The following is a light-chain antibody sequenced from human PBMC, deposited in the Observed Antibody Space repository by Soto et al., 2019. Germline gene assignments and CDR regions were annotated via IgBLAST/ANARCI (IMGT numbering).Light chain of an antibody. Sequence: EIVMTQSPATLSLSPGERATLSCRASQSVSSNVAWYQQIPGQTPRLLIYGASTRATGIPVRFSGSGSGTEFILTISSLQSEDFAVYYCHQYDDGPYTFGQGTKVDIK. V-gene: IGKV3-15*01. CDR2: GAS. J-gene: IGKJ2*01. CDR1: QSVSSN. CDR3: HQYDDGPYT.